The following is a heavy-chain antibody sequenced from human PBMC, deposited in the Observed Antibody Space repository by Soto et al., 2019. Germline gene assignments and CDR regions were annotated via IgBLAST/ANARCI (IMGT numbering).Heavy chain of an antibody. CDR1: GGSISSHY. J-gene: IGHJ4*02. Sequence: TSETLSLTCTVSGGSISSHYCSWIRQPPGKGLERTGYIYYSGSTNYNPSLKSRVTISVDTSKNQFSLKLSSVTAADTAVYYCARAEYYYDSSGYYPYYFDYWGQGTLVTVSS. V-gene: IGHV4-59*11. D-gene: IGHD3-22*01. CDR3: ARAEYYYDSSGYYPYYFDY. CDR2: IYYSGST.